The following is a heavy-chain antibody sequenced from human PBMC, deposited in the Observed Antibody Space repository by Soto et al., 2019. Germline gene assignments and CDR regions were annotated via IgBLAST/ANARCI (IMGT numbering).Heavy chain of an antibody. CDR2: IIPIFGTA. CDR3: ARGYPLLSIAARPRYFDL. V-gene: IGHV1-69*13. Sequence: SVKVSCKASGGTFSSYAISWVRQAPGQGLEWMGGIIPIFGTANYAQKFQGRVTITADESTSTAYMELSSLRSEDTAVYYCARGYPLLSIAARPRYFDLWGRGTLVTVSS. D-gene: IGHD6-6*01. J-gene: IGHJ2*01. CDR1: GGTFSSYA.